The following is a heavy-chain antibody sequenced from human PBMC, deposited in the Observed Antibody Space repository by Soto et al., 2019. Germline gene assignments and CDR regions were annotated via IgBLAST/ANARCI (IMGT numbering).Heavy chain of an antibody. D-gene: IGHD2-15*01. V-gene: IGHV3-74*01. CDR2: IGGDGST. J-gene: IGHJ4*02. CDR1: GFTFTNYW. CDR3: ARDGGSADIDFDY. Sequence: EVQLMESGGGLVQPGGSLRLSCAASGFTFTNYWTHWVRQAPGKGLVWVSCIGGDGSTTYADSVKGRFTLSIDNAKNTVFLQMNSLRAEDTAMYDCARDGGSADIDFDYWGQGTLVTVSS.